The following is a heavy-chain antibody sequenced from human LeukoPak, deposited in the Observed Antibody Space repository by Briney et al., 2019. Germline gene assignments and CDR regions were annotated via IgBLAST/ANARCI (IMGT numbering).Heavy chain of an antibody. CDR3: ARGHLKYYYDSSGYYALRSEYFQH. CDR2: INHSGST. J-gene: IGHJ1*01. Sequence: SETLSLTCAVCGGSFSGYYWSWIRQPPGKGLEWIGEINHSGSTNYNPSLKSRVTISVDTSKNQFSLKLSSVTAADTAVYYCARGHLKYYYDSSGYYALRSEYFQHWGQGTLVTVSS. CDR1: GGSFSGYY. V-gene: IGHV4-34*01. D-gene: IGHD3-22*01.